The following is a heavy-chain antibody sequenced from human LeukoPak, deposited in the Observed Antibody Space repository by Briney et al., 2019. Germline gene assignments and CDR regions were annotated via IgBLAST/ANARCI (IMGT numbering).Heavy chain of an antibody. CDR3: ARDRRLASFDY. J-gene: IGHJ4*02. D-gene: IGHD6-25*01. CDR2: SRDKGNSYTT. CDR1: GFTFSDHY. V-gene: IGHV3-72*01. Sequence: PGGSLRLSCAASGFTFSDHYIDWVRQAPGKGLEWVGRSRDKGNSYTTAYAPSVRGRFTISRDNSKNTLYLQMNSLRAEDAAIYYCARDRRLASFDYGGQGTLVTVSS.